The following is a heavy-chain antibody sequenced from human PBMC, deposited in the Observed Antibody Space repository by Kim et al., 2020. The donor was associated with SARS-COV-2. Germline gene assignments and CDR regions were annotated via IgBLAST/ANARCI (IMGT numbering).Heavy chain of an antibody. CDR2: ISGSGGST. J-gene: IGHJ4*02. CDR1: GFTFSSYA. V-gene: IGHV3-23*01. D-gene: IGHD2-15*01. Sequence: GGSLRLSCAASGFTFSSYAMSWVRQAPGKGLEWVSAISGSGGSTYYADSVKGRFTISRDNSKNTLYLQMNSLRAEDTAVYYCAKDQGPEYCSGGSCYSTGGIFDYWGQGTLVTVSS. CDR3: AKDQGPEYCSGGSCYSTGGIFDY.